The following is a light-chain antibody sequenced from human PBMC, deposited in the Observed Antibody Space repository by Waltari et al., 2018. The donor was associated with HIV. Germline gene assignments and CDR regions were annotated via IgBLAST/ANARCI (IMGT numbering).Light chain of an antibody. J-gene: IGLJ3*02. CDR3: AAWDDILSGWV. CDR2: RDN. CDR1: SANIGTN. V-gene: IGLV1-47*01. Sequence: QSVLTQPPSASGAPGQRVTISCSGSSANIGTNVDWYQQLPGTAPTVLIYRDNQRPSGVPDRFSGSRSGTSASLDVSGLRSEDEANYICAAWDDILSGWVFGGGTKLTVL.